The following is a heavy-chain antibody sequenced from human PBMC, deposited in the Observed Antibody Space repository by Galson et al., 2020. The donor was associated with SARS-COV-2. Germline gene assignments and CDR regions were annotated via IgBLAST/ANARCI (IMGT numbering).Heavy chain of an antibody. CDR2: ISSSSSYI. D-gene: IGHD6-19*01. V-gene: IGHV3-21*01. J-gene: IGHJ4*02. CDR1: GFTFSSYS. Sequence: GESLKISCAASGFTFSSYSMNWVRQAPGKGLEWVSSISSSSSYIYYADSVKGRFTISRDNAKNSLYLQMNSLRAEDTAVYYCARALIPIAVAGPRFDYWGQGTLVTVSS. CDR3: ARALIPIAVAGPRFDY.